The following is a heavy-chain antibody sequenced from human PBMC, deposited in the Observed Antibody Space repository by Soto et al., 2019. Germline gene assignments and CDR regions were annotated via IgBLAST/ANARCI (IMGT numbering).Heavy chain of an antibody. CDR2: ISSSGSTI. CDR3: ARDSSFPQLLYYYGMDV. CDR1: GFTFSSYE. D-gene: IGHD1-26*01. V-gene: IGHV3-48*03. Sequence: GGSLRLSCAASGFTFSSYEMNWVRQAPGKGLEWVSYISSSGSTIYYADSVKGRFTISRDNAKNSLYLQMNSLRAEDTAVDYCARDSSFPQLLYYYGMDVWGQGTQVTVSS. J-gene: IGHJ6*02.